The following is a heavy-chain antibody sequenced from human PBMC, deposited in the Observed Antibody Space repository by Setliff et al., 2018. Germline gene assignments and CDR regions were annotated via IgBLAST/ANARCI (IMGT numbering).Heavy chain of an antibody. CDR3: ARTKGFVDGYLDP. CDR2: ISGYNGFI. CDR1: GYSLSTYG. D-gene: IGHD3-10*01. V-gene: IGHV1-18*01. Sequence: ASVKVSCKASGYSLSTYGISWVRQAPGQGLEWMGWISGYNGFIIYAQKFQGRVTMTTDTSTNTAYMELRSLRSDDTAVYYCARTKGFVDGYLDPWGQGTLVTVSS. J-gene: IGHJ5*02.